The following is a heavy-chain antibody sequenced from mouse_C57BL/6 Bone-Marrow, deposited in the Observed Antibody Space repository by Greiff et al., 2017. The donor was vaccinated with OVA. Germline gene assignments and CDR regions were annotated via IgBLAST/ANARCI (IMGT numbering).Heavy chain of an antibody. Sequence: VKVVESGPELVKPGASVKISCKASGYSFTSYYIHWVKQRPGQGLEWIGWIYPGSGNTKYNEKFKGKATLTADTSSSTAYMQLSSLTSEDSAVYYCARRGLRRGMDYWGQGTSVTVSS. CDR1: GYSFTSYY. CDR3: ARRGLRRGMDY. CDR2: IYPGSGNT. V-gene: IGHV1-66*01. J-gene: IGHJ4*01. D-gene: IGHD2-4*01.